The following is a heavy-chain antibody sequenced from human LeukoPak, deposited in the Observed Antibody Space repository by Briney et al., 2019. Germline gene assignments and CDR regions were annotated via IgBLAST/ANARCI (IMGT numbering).Heavy chain of an antibody. D-gene: IGHD3-3*01. J-gene: IGHJ4*02. CDR2: TNHSGST. CDR3: ARNSYDFWSGQAYYFDY. V-gene: IGHV4-34*01. CDR1: GGSFSGYY. Sequence: SETLSLTCAVYGGSFSGYYWSWIRQPPGKGLEWIGETNHSGSTNYNPSLKSRVTISVDTSKNQFSLKLSSVTAADTAVYYCARNSYDFWSGQAYYFDYWGQGTLVTVSS.